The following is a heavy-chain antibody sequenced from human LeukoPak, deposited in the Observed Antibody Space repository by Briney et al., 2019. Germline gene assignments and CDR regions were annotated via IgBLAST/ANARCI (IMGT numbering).Heavy chain of an antibody. CDR2: VSSSGTTI. CDR1: GFTFSDYH. Sequence: GGSLRLSCAASGFTFSDYHMTWIRQASGKGLEWVSYVSSSGTTIYYADSVKGRSTISRDNAKNSLYLQMNSLRAEDTALYYCAKDRFYGSGRGAMDVWGQGTTVTVSS. J-gene: IGHJ6*02. CDR3: AKDRFYGSGRGAMDV. V-gene: IGHV3-11*01. D-gene: IGHD3-10*01.